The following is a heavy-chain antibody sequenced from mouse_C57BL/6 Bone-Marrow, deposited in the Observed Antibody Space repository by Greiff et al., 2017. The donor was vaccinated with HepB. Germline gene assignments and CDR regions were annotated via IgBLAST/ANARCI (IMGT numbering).Heavy chain of an antibody. CDR2: IHPNSGST. CDR1: GYTFTSYW. CDR3: ARVDITTEDYFDY. Sequence: VQLQQSGAELVKPGASVKLSCKASGYTFTSYWMHWVKQRPGQGLEWIGMIHPNSGSTNYNEKFKSKATLTVDKSSSTAYMQLSSLTSEDSAVYYCARVDITTEDYFDYWGQGTTLTVSS. D-gene: IGHD1-2*01. J-gene: IGHJ2*01. V-gene: IGHV1-64*01.